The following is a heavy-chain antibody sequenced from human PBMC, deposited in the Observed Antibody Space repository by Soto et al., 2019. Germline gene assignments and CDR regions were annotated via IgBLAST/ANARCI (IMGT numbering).Heavy chain of an antibody. CDR2: IYYSGST. J-gene: IGHJ5*02. CDR3: ARGSRILQLWLQGSGNWFDP. CDR1: GGSISSGGYY. V-gene: IGHV4-31*11. Sequence: PSETLSLTCAVSGGSISSGGYYWSWIRQHPGKGLEWIGYIYYSGSTYYNPSLKSRVTISVDTSKNQFSLKLSSVTAADTAVYYCARGSRILQLWLQGSGNWFDPWGQGTLVTVSS. D-gene: IGHD5-18*01.